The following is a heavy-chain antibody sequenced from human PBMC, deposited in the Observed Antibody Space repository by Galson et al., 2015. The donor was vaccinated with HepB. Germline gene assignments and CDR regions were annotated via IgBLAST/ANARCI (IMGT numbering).Heavy chain of an antibody. Sequence: PALVKPTQTLTLTCTFSGFSLSTSGMCVSWIRQPPGKALEWLALIDWDDDKYYSTSLKTRLTISKDTSKNQVVLTMTNMDPVDTATYYCARIVSRRVGLEQLGGMDVWGQGTTVTVSS. D-gene: IGHD1/OR15-1a*01. V-gene: IGHV2-70*01. CDR2: IDWDDDK. J-gene: IGHJ6*02. CDR1: GFSLSTSGMC. CDR3: ARIVSRRVGLEQLGGMDV.